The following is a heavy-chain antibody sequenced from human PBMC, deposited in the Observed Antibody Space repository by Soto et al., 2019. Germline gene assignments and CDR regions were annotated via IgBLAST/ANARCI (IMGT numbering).Heavy chain of an antibody. J-gene: IGHJ5*02. CDR1: GGSFSGYY. Sequence: SETLSLTCAVYGGSFSGYYWSWIRQPPGKGLEWIGEINHSGSTNYNPSLKSRVTISVDTSKNQFSLKLSSVTAADTAVYYCARGLDELNWFDPWGQGTLVTVSS. CDR3: ARGLDELNWFDP. D-gene: IGHD3-10*01. V-gene: IGHV4-34*01. CDR2: INHSGST.